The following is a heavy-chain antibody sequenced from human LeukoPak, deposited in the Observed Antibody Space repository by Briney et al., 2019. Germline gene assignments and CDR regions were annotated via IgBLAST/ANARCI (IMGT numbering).Heavy chain of an antibody. J-gene: IGHJ4*02. CDR1: GFVFRNYF. CDR2: IKNDGSEK. D-gene: IGHD3-3*01. Sequence: GGSLRLSCAASGFVFRNYFMSWVRQAPWKGQEWVASIKNDGSEKYYVDSVRGRYTISRDNTKNSLYLQMSSLRAEDTAVYYCATDRGWRTSGYYLYYFEYWGQGTLVTFSS. CDR3: ATDRGWRTSGYYLYYFEY. V-gene: IGHV3-7*01.